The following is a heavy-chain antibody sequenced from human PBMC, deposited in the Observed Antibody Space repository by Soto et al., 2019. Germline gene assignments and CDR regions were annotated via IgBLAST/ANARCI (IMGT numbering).Heavy chain of an antibody. J-gene: IGHJ6*02. CDR1: GGTFSSYA. CDR3: ARDSGGQLVRGRYGMDV. CDR2: ISAYNGNT. D-gene: IGHD6-13*01. Sequence: ASVKVSCKASGGTFSSYAISWVRQAPGQGLEWMGGISAYNGNTNYAQKLQGRVTMTTDTSTSTAYMELRSLRSDDTAVYYCARDSGGQLVRGRYGMDVWGQGTTVTVSS. V-gene: IGHV1-18*01.